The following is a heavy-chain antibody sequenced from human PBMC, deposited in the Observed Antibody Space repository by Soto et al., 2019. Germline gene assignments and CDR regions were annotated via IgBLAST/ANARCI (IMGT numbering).Heavy chain of an antibody. CDR3: ARRYGGNLDY. D-gene: IGHD1-26*01. V-gene: IGHV4-59*08. CDR1: GGSISTYY. Sequence: SETLSLTCTVSGGSISTYYWSWIRQPPGKGLEWIGYIYYSGSTNYNPSLKSRVTISVDTSKNQFSLKLSSVTAADTAVYYCARRYGGNLDYWGQGTLVTVSS. CDR2: IYYSGST. J-gene: IGHJ4*02.